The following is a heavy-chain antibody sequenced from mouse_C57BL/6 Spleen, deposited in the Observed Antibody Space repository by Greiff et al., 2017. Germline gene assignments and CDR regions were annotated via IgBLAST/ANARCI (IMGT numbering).Heavy chain of an antibody. CDR1: GYAFSSSW. Sequence: QVQLKQSGPELVKPGASVKISCKASGYAFSSSWMNWVKQRPGKGLEWIGRIYPGDGDTNYNGKFKGKGTLTADKSSSTAYMQLNSLTSEDSAVYFCARDDYGGRPWGFDVWGTGTTVTVSS. CDR2: IYPGDGDT. V-gene: IGHV1-82*01. J-gene: IGHJ1*03. D-gene: IGHD2-4*01. CDR3: ARDDYGGRPWGFDV.